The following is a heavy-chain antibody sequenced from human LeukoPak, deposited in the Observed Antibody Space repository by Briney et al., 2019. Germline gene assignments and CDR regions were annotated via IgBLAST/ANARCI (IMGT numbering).Heavy chain of an antibody. Sequence: PGGSLRLSCAPSGFTFSSYAMSWVPQAPGKGLEWVSGISGSDGTTYHADSVKGRFTISRDNSRNTLYLQMNSLRAEDTAVYYCAKVDSSGYYSKNFHYWGQGSLVTVSS. CDR2: ISGSDGTT. J-gene: IGHJ4*02. V-gene: IGHV3-23*01. CDR1: GFTFSSYA. D-gene: IGHD3-22*01. CDR3: AKVDSSGYYSKNFHY.